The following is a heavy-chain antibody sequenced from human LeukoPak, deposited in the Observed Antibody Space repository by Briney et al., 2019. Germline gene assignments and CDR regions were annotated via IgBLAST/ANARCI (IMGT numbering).Heavy chain of an antibody. D-gene: IGHD3-10*01. J-gene: IGHJ5*02. Sequence: SETLSLTCTVSGGSISSSSYYWGWIRQPPGKGLEWIGSIYYSGSTYYNPSLKSRVTISVDTSKNQFSLKLSSVTAADTAVYYCARTLITMVRGVTITGGPWFDPWGQGTLVTVSS. CDR1: GGSISSSSYY. V-gene: IGHV4-39*01. CDR3: ARTLITMVRGVTITGGPWFDP. CDR2: IYYSGST.